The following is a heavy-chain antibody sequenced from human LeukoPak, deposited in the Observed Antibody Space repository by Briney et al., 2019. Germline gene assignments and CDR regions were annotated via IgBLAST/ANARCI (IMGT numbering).Heavy chain of an antibody. CDR3: ARGFAHYDSSNYDY. V-gene: IGHV1-2*02. CDR1: GYTFTGYY. D-gene: IGHD3-22*01. CDR2: INPNSGGT. Sequence: ASVKVSCKASGYTFTGYYMHWVRQAPGQGLEWMGWINPNSGGTNYAQKFQGRVTMTTDTSTSTAYMELRSLRSDDTAVYYCARGFAHYDSSNYDYWGQGTLVTVSS. J-gene: IGHJ4*02.